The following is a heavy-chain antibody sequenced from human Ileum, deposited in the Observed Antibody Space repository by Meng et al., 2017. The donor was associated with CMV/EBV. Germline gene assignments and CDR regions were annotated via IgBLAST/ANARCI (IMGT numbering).Heavy chain of an antibody. V-gene: IGHV1-2*02. D-gene: IGHD5-12*01. CDR2: IKPHSGDT. Sequence: VQLAQSWTEVKKPGASVKVSCKASGYTFTDYYMHWVRQGPGKGLEWMGWIKPHSGDTKYEKKFQGRVTMTSDTSISTVYMELTRLTPDDTAIYYCAREIIMAARAFGYWGQGTLVTVSS. J-gene: IGHJ4*02. CDR3: AREIIMAARAFGY. CDR1: GYTFTDYY.